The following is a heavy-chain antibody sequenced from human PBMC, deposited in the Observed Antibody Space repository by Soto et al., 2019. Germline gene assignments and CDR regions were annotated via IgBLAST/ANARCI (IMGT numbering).Heavy chain of an antibody. D-gene: IGHD6-25*01. CDR2: IYSGGST. CDR1: GFTVSSNY. V-gene: IGHV3-53*01. CDR3: FRGWYSSDIFFDY. J-gene: IGHJ4*02. Sequence: GGSLRLSCAASGFTVSSNYMSWVRQAPGKGLEWVSVIYSGGSTYYADSVKGRFTISRDNSKNTLYLQMNSLRAEDTAVYYCFRGWYSSDIFFDYLGQGTLVSVPS.